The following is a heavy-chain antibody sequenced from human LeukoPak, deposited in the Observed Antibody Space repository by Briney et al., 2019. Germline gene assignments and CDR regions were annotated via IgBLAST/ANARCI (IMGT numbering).Heavy chain of an antibody. D-gene: IGHD6-25*01. J-gene: IGHJ6*03. V-gene: IGHV4-59*11. Sequence: PSETLSLTCVVSGGSINSHYWSWIRQPPGKGLEWIGYIYFSGYTNYHPSLKSRVSISVDTSNNQFSLRLSSVTAADTAVYYCARSERRAQKDTYYNHYYYMDVWGKGTTVTVSS. CDR3: ARSERRAQKDTYYNHYYYMDV. CDR1: GGSINSHY. CDR2: IYFSGYT.